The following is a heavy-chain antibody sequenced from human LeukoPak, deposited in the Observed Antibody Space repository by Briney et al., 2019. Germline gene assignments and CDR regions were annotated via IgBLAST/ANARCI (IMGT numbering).Heavy chain of an antibody. CDR1: RYTFTSYY. D-gene: IGHD2-21*02. CDR2: INPNSGGT. J-gene: IGHJ6*02. Sequence: ASVKVSCKASRYTFTSYYMHWVRQAPGQGLEWMGWINPNSGGTNYAQKFQGRVTMNRDTSISTAYMELSRLRSDDTAVYYCARAINCGGDCYSYYYYYYGMDVWGQGTTVTVSS. V-gene: IGHV1-2*02. CDR3: ARAINCGGDCYSYYYYYYGMDV.